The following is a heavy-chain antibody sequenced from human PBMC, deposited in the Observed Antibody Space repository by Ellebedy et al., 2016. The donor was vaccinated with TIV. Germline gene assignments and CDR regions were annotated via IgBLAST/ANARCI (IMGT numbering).Heavy chain of an antibody. D-gene: IGHD2-8*01. J-gene: IGHJ4*02. Sequence: AASVKVSCKASGYTLISNYMHWVRQAPGQGLEWMGMINPFDGSTAYAQEFQGRINMTSDTSKSTDYMELSSLRSEDTAVYFCARDVVLMVYPIPPNPGYFDFWGQGTLVTVSS. V-gene: IGHV1-46*01. CDR3: ARDVVLMVYPIPPNPGYFDF. CDR1: GYTLISNY. CDR2: INPFDGST.